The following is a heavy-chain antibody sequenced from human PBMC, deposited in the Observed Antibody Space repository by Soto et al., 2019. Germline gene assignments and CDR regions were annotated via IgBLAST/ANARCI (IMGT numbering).Heavy chain of an antibody. CDR2: IYYSGST. CDR1: GGSISSSSYY. D-gene: IGHD6-6*01. J-gene: IGHJ4*02. CDR3: ARHAQARPDLGFDY. Sequence: QLQLQESGPGLVKPSETLSLTCTVSGGSISSSSYYWGWSRQPPGKGLEWIGSIYYSGSTYYNPSLKSRVTISVDTSKNQFSLKLSSVTAADTAVYYCARHAQARPDLGFDYWGQGTLVTVSS. V-gene: IGHV4-39*01.